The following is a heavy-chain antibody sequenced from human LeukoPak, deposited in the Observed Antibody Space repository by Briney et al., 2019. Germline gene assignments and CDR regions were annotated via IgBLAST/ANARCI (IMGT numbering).Heavy chain of an antibody. CDR3: ARVWYGQADS. D-gene: IGHD1-14*01. Sequence: KTGGSLRLSCAASGFTFSSYSMNWVRQAPGKGLEWVSYISSSSSTIYYADSVKGRFTISRDNAKNSLSLHMISLRAEDTAVYYCARVWYGQADSWGQGTLVTVSS. CDR2: ISSSSSTI. J-gene: IGHJ4*02. V-gene: IGHV3-48*01. CDR1: GFTFSSYS.